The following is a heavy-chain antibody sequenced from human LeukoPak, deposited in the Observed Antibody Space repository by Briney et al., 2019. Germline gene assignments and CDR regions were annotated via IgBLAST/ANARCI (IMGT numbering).Heavy chain of an antibody. D-gene: IGHD6-13*01. J-gene: IGHJ4*02. Sequence: PSETLSLTCTVSGGSVSSTNDYWSWIRQPPGKGLEWVGFFSYNVHSDYNPSLKSRVTTSVDTSKNQFSLRLSSVTAADTAIYYCGRVPAAGTGPDYWGQGTLVTVSS. V-gene: IGHV4-61*01. CDR2: FSYNVHS. CDR1: GGSVSSTNDY. CDR3: GRVPAAGTGPDY.